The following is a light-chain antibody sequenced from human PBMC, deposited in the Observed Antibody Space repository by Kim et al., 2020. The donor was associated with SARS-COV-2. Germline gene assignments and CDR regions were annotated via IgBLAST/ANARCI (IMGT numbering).Light chain of an antibody. CDR1: SSNIGKNY. J-gene: IGLJ3*02. CDR2: DNN. CDR3: GTWDSSLSAWV. V-gene: IGLV1-51*01. Sequence: GQKITISCSGSSSNIGKNYVSWYQQLPGTAHKLLIYDNNKRPSGIPDRFSGSKSGTSATLGITGLQTGDEADYYCGTWDSSLSAWVFGGGTQLTVL.